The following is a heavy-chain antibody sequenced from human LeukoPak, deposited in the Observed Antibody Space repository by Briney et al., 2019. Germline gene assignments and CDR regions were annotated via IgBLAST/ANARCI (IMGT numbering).Heavy chain of an antibody. CDR2: INSDGSNT. Sequence: PGGSLRLSCAASGFTFSSYWMNWVRQAPGKGLVWVSRINSDGSNTKYADSVKGRFTISRDNAKNSLYLQMNSLRAEDTAVYYCARDTHFYGSGSPAFDIWGQGTMVTVSS. CDR1: GFTFSSYW. D-gene: IGHD3-10*01. V-gene: IGHV3-74*01. J-gene: IGHJ3*02. CDR3: ARDTHFYGSGSPAFDI.